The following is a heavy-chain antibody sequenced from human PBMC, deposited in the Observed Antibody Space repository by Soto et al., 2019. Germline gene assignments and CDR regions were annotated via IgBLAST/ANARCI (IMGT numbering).Heavy chain of an antibody. Sequence: PWGSLRLSCAASGFTFSSYGMHWVRQAPGKGLEWVAVISYDGSNKYYADSVKGRFTISRDNSKNTLYLQMNSLRAEDTAVYYCAKVGSSSWYDAFDIWGQGTMVTVSS. CDR2: ISYDGSNK. D-gene: IGHD6-13*01. CDR3: AKVGSSSWYDAFDI. J-gene: IGHJ3*02. V-gene: IGHV3-30*18. CDR1: GFTFSSYG.